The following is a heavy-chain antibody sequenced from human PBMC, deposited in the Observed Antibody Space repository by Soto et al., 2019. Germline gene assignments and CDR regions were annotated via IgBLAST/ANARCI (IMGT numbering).Heavy chain of an antibody. CDR1: SCSISTGSTDY. V-gene: IGHV4-39*01. CDR3: ARHVWSIAAALTWIDP. CDR2: IYNSGVT. J-gene: IGHJ5*02. Sequence: SETLSLTCAVSSCSISTGSTDYLCWIRQPPGKGLEWIGNIYNSGVTFYNPSPKTRVTISIDTSKNQFSLKLSSVTAADTAVYYCARHVWSIAAALTWIDPWGQGALVTVSS. D-gene: IGHD6-13*01.